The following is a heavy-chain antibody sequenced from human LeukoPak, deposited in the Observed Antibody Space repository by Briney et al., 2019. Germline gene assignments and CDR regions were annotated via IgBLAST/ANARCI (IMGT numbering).Heavy chain of an antibody. CDR2: ISSSSTYI. V-gene: IGHV3-21*01. CDR3: ARDDDEDDTFDI. CDR1: GFTFSSYT. J-gene: IGHJ3*02. D-gene: IGHD3-3*01. Sequence: GGSLRLSCAASGFTFSSYTMNWVRQAPGKGREWFSSISSSSTYIHYADSLKGRFTISRENAKKSLYLQMNSLRAEDTALYYCARDDDEDDTFDIWGQGTMVTVSS.